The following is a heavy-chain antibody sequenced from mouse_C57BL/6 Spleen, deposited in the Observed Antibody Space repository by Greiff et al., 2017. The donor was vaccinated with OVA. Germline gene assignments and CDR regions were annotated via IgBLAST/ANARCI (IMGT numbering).Heavy chain of an antibody. CDR3: VRHSLGLVFDY. D-gene: IGHD4-1*01. CDR2: IRSKSNNYAT. J-gene: IGHJ2*01. V-gene: IGHV10-1*01. CDR1: GFSFNTYA. Sequence: EVQLVESGGGLVQPKGSLKLSCAASGFSFNTYAMNWVRQAPGKGLEWVARIRSKSNNYATYYADSVKDRFTISRDDSESMLYLQMNNLKTEDTAMYYCVRHSLGLVFDYWGQGTTLTVSS.